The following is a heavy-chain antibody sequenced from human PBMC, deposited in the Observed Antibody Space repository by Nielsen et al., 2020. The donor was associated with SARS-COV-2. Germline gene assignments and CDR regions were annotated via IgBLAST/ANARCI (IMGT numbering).Heavy chain of an antibody. Sequence: GESLKISCAASGFTFSSYGMHWVRQAPGKGLEWVAVIWYDGSNKYYADSVKGRFTISRDNSKNTLYLQMNSLRAEDTAVYYCARNWYSTTPTYYFDYWGQGTLVTVPS. V-gene: IGHV3-33*01. CDR1: GFTFSSYG. CDR3: ARNWYSTTPTYYFDY. D-gene: IGHD6-13*01. CDR2: IWYDGSNK. J-gene: IGHJ4*02.